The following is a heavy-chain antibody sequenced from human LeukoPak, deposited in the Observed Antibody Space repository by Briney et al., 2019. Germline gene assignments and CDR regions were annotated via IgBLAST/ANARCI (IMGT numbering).Heavy chain of an antibody. Sequence: PGGSLRLSCAASGFTFSSYGMHWVRQAPGKGLEWVAFIQHDGTNKYYADSLKGRFTISRDKSKNTLYLQMNGLRTEDTAVYYCAKDSSHWAFDYWGQGALVAVSS. CDR3: AKDSSHWAFDY. D-gene: IGHD7-27*01. J-gene: IGHJ4*02. CDR2: IQHDGTNK. CDR1: GFTFSSYG. V-gene: IGHV3-30*02.